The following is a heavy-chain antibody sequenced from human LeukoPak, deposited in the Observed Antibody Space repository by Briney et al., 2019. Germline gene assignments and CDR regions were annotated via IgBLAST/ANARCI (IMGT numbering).Heavy chain of an antibody. V-gene: IGHV1-69*05. D-gene: IGHD5-24*01. Sequence: GSSVKVSCKASGGTFSSYAISWVRQAPGQGLEWMGRIIPIFGTANYAQKFQGRVTITTDESTSTAYMELSSLRSEDTAVYYCARDPGGYNPYYFDYWGQGTLVTVSS. CDR2: IIPIFGTA. CDR1: GGTFSSYA. CDR3: ARDPGGYNPYYFDY. J-gene: IGHJ4*02.